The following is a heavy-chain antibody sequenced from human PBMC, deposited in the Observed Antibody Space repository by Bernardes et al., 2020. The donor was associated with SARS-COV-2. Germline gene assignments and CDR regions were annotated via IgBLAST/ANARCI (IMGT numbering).Heavy chain of an antibody. CDR1: GDSFSSNSAA. Sequence: SQTRSLTPAISGDSFSSNSAAWNLLRQSPSRGLEWLGRTYYRSKWYNDYAVSVKSRITINPDTSKNQFSLQLNSVTPEDTAVYYCAREAAAGFFVFLYYFDYWGQGTLVTVSS. J-gene: IGHJ4*02. D-gene: IGHD6-13*01. V-gene: IGHV6-1*01. CDR2: TYYRSKWYN. CDR3: AREAAAGFFVFLYYFDY.